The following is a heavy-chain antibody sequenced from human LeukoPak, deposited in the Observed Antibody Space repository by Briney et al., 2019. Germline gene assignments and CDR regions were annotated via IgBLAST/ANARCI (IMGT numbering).Heavy chain of an antibody. CDR2: IRYDGSNK. CDR1: GFTFSSYG. V-gene: IGHV3-30*02. CDR3: AKDPLTTVTLGYFDY. D-gene: IGHD4-17*01. J-gene: IGHJ4*02. Sequence: PGGSLRLSCAASGFTFSSYGMHWVRQDPGKGLEWVAFIRYDGSNKYYADSVKGRFTISRDNSKNTLYLQMNSLRAEDTAVYYCAKDPLTTVTLGYFDYWGQGTLVTVSS.